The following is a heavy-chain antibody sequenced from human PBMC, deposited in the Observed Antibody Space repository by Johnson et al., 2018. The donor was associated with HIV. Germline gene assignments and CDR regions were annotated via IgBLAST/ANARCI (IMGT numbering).Heavy chain of an antibody. CDR2: ISASGDRT. CDR1: GFTFSNYA. Sequence: EVQLVESGGGVVQPGRSLRLSCAASGFTFSNYAMSWVRQAPGKGLEWVSSISASGDRTYYADSVKGRVTISRDNSKNTLYLQMTSLRAEDTAVYYCAKDETPMKRAFDIWGQGTMVTVSS. J-gene: IGHJ3*02. CDR3: AKDETPMKRAFDI. V-gene: IGHV3-23*04.